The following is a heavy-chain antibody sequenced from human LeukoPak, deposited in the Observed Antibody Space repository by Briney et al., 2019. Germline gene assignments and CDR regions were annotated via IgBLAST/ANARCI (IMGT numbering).Heavy chain of an antibody. D-gene: IGHD3-10*01. Sequence: PGESLKISCAASGFTFSSYWMHWVRQVPGKGLVWVSRINSDGSSTSYADSVKGRFTISRDNAKNTLYVQMNSLRAEDTAVYYCSTGSGHAFDIWGRGTMVTVSS. J-gene: IGHJ3*02. CDR3: STGSGHAFDI. V-gene: IGHV3-74*01. CDR2: INSDGSST. CDR1: GFTFSSYW.